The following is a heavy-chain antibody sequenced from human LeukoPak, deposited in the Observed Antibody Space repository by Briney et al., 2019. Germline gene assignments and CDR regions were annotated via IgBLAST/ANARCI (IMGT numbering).Heavy chain of an antibody. J-gene: IGHJ6*03. V-gene: IGHV4-39*07. D-gene: IGHD5-18*01. CDR3: ARTTEGGYTYDYFYYYYMDV. CDR2: IYFSGGT. CDR1: GDSISSSNCY. Sequence: SETLSLTCTVSGDSISSSNCYWGWIRQPPEKGLEWIGSIYFSGGTYYNASLKSRVTISVDTSKNQFSLKLSSVTAADTAVYYCARTTEGGYTYDYFYYYYMDVWGKGTTVTISS.